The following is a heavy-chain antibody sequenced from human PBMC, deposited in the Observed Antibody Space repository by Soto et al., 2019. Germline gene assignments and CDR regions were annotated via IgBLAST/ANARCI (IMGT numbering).Heavy chain of an antibody. J-gene: IGHJ4*02. Sequence: EVQLVESGGGLVQPGGSLRLSCAASGFTFSSYWMHWVRQAPGKGLVWVSRIKGDESSTSYVDSVKGRFTISRDNARDTLYLQMDSLRAEDTAVYYCARGLKGYYGSDYWGQGTLVTVSS. D-gene: IGHD3-10*01. V-gene: IGHV3-74*01. CDR1: GFTFSSYW. CDR3: ARGLKGYYGSDY. CDR2: IKGDESST.